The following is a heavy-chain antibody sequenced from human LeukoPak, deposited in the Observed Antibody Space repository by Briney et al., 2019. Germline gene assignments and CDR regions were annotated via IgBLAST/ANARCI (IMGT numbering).Heavy chain of an antibody. D-gene: IGHD2-2*01. Sequence: ASVKVSCKASGYTFTSYYMHWVRQAPGQGLEWMGIINPSGGSTSYAQKFQGRVTMTRDTSTSTVYVELSSLRSEDTAVYYCASDFTRVGGKFDPWGQGTLVTVSS. CDR1: GYTFTSYY. CDR2: INPSGGST. CDR3: ASDFTRVGGKFDP. V-gene: IGHV1-46*03. J-gene: IGHJ5*02.